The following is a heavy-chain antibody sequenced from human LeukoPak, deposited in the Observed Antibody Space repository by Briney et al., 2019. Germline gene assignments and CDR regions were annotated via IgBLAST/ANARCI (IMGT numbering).Heavy chain of an antibody. CDR3: VLQQQLDWFDP. CDR1: GFTFSGSA. CDR2: ISSDGSST. Sequence: PGGSLRLSCAASGFTFSGSAMHWVRHAPGKGLVWVSRISSDGSSTTYADSVKGRFTISRDNAKNTLYLQMNSLRAEDTAVYYCVLQQQLDWFDPWGQGTLVTVSS. J-gene: IGHJ5*02. D-gene: IGHD4-11*01. V-gene: IGHV3-74*01.